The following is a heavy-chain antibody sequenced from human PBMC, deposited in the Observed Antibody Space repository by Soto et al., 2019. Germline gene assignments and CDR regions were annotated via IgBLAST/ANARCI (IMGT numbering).Heavy chain of an antibody. J-gene: IGHJ3*02. V-gene: IGHV3-23*01. D-gene: IGHD4-4*01. CDR2: ISHTGANS. Sequence: EVQLLESGGGLVQPGGSLRLSCAASEFRFSNSYMSWVRQAPGKGLEWVSVISHTGANSWYAASVKGRFTISRDNAKNTLFLQMNSLRAEDTAVYYCASYTRAFETWGQGTMVTVSS. CDR1: EFRFSNSY. CDR3: ASYTRAFET.